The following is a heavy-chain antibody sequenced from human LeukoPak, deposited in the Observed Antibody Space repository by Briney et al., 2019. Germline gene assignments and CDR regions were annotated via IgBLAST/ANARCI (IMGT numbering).Heavy chain of an antibody. CDR2: ISGSGGST. Sequence: PGGSLRLSCAASGFTFSSYGMSWVRQAPGKGLEWVSAISGSGGSTYYADSVKGRFTISRDNSKNTLYLQMNSLRAEDTAVYYCAKDQVGATHYFDYWGQGTLVTVSS. CDR3: AKDQVGATHYFDY. J-gene: IGHJ4*02. V-gene: IGHV3-23*01. CDR1: GFTFSSYG. D-gene: IGHD1-26*01.